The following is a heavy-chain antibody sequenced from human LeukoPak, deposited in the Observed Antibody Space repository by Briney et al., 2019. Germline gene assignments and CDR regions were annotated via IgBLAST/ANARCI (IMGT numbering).Heavy chain of an antibody. Sequence: SVKVSCKASGGTFSSYAISWVRQAPGQGLEWMGRIIPILGIENYAQKFKGRVTITADKSTSTAYMELSSLRSEDTAVYYCAGTRLWFGELLDYWGQGTLVTVSS. D-gene: IGHD3-10*01. CDR2: IIPILGIE. CDR3: AGTRLWFGELLDY. V-gene: IGHV1-69*04. J-gene: IGHJ4*02. CDR1: GGTFSSYA.